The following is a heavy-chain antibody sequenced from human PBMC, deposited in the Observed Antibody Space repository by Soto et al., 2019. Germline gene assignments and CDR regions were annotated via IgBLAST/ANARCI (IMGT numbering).Heavy chain of an antibody. J-gene: IGHJ6*03. CDR1: GYTFTSYA. CDR3: ARDMYDILTGYYLGDYYYYYMDV. CDR2: INAGNGNT. D-gene: IGHD3-9*01. V-gene: IGHV1-3*01. Sequence: ASVKVSCKASGYTFTSYAMHWVRQAPGQRLEWMGWINAGNGNTKYSQKFQGRVTITRDTSASTAYMELSSLRSEDTAVFYCARDMYDILTGYYLGDYYYYYMDVWGKGTTVTVS.